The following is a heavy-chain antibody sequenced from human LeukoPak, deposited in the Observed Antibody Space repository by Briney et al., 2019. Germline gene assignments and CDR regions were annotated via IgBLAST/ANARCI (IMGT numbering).Heavy chain of an antibody. D-gene: IGHD4-17*01. CDR1: GGSISSYY. CDR3: ARGDYGDPFGY. V-gene: IGHV4-59*01. Sequence: SETLSLTCTVSGGSISSYYWSWIRQPPGKGLERIGYIYYSGSTNYNPSLKSRVTISVDTSKNQFSLKLSSVTAADTTVYYCARGDYGDPFGYWGQGTLVTVSS. J-gene: IGHJ4*02. CDR2: IYYSGST.